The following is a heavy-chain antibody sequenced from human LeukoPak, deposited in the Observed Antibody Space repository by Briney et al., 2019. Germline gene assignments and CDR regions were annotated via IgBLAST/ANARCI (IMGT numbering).Heavy chain of an antibody. CDR3: ARLVWGSYREYDY. D-gene: IGHD3-16*02. V-gene: IGHV4-31*03. Sequence: PSQTLSLTCTVSGGSISSGDYYWSWFRQHPGKGLEWIGYIYYSGSTYHNPSLKSRVTISVDTSKKQFSLNLTSVTAADTAVYYCARLVWGSYREYDYWGQGTLVTVSS. CDR1: GGSISSGDYY. J-gene: IGHJ4*02. CDR2: IYYSGST.